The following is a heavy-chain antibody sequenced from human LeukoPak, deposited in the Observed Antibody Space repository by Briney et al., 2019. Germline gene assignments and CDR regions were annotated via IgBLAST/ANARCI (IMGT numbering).Heavy chain of an antibody. D-gene: IGHD2-2*01. CDR2: VNPDMSEK. Sequence: GGSLRLSCAASEFTFNNYWMTWVRQAPGKGLEWIANVNPDMSEKNYVESVKGRFTISRDKVKNSLYLQMNSLRGDDTAVYYCARDGLPVALDKWGQGTLVTVSS. J-gene: IGHJ4*02. CDR1: EFTFNNYW. CDR3: ARDGLPVALDK. V-gene: IGHV3-7*01.